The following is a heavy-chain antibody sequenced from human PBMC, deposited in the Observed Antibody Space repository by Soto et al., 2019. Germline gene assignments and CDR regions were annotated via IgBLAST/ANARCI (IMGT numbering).Heavy chain of an antibody. CDR3: AREEEWELRGNWFDP. CDR1: GGTFSSYA. Sequence: QVQLVQSGAAVKKPGSSVKVSCKASGGTFSSYAISWVRQAPGQGLEWMGGIIPIFGTANYAQQFQGRVTITADESTSTAYMELSSLRSEDTAVYYCAREEEWELRGNWFDPWGQGTLVTVSS. V-gene: IGHV1-69*01. D-gene: IGHD1-26*01. CDR2: IIPIFGTA. J-gene: IGHJ5*02.